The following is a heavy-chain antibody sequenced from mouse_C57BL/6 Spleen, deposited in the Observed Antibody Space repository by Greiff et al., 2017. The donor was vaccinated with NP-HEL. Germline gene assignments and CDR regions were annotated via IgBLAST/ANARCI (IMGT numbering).Heavy chain of an antibody. CDR2: IDPEDGET. Sequence: EVQLQQSGAELVKPGASVKLSCTASGFNIKDYYMHWVKQRTEQGLEWIGRIDPEDGETKYAPNFQGKGTITADTSSNTAYLQLSSLTSEDTAVYYWARNSNYLDYYAMDYWGQGTSVNVSS. D-gene: IGHD2-5*01. CDR3: ARNSNYLDYYAMDY. CDR1: GFNIKDYY. J-gene: IGHJ4*01. V-gene: IGHV14-2*01.